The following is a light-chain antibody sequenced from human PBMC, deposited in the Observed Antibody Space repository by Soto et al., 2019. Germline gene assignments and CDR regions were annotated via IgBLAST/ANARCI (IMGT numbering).Light chain of an antibody. V-gene: IGKV3-11*01. Sequence: EIVLTQSPATLSLSPGERATLSCRASQSVSSYLAWYQQKPGQAPRLLIYDASNRATGIPARFSGSGSGTDSTLTISSLEPEDFPVYYCQQRSNLLWRFGQGTKVEIK. J-gene: IGKJ1*01. CDR3: QQRSNLLWR. CDR1: QSVSSY. CDR2: DAS.